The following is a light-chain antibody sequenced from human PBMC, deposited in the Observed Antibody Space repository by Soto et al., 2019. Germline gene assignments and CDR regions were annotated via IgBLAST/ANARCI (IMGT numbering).Light chain of an antibody. V-gene: IGLV1-40*01. J-gene: IGLJ2*01. CDR3: QSYDSSLEVV. Sequence: QSVLTQPPSVSGAPGQRVTISFTGSSSNIGAGYDVHWYQQLPGTAPKLLIYGNSNRPSGVPDRFSGSKSGTSASLAITGLQAEDEADYYCQSYDSSLEVVFGGGTKLTVL. CDR2: GNS. CDR1: SSNIGAGYD.